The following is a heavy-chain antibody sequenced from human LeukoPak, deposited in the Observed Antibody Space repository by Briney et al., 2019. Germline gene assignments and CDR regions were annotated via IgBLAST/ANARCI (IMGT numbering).Heavy chain of an antibody. D-gene: IGHD3-10*02. Sequence: GGSLRLSCAASGFTFSSYWMSWVRQAPGKGLEWVSYISSSGSTIYYAGSVKGRFTISRDNAKNSLYLQMNSLRAEDTAVYYCAELGITMIGGVWGKGTTVTISS. CDR1: GFTFSSYW. J-gene: IGHJ6*04. V-gene: IGHV3-48*04. CDR2: ISSSGSTI. CDR3: AELGITMIGGV.